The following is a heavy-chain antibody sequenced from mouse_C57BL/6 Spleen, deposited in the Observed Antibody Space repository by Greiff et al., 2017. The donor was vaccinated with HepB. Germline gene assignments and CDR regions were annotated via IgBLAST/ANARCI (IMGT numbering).Heavy chain of an antibody. CDR3: ARRKLGNAMDY. Sequence: EVKLMESGGGLVKPGGSLKLSCAASGFTFSDYGMHWVRQAPEKGLEWVAYISSGSSTIYYADTVKGRFTISRDNAKNTLFLQMTSLRSEDTAMYYCARRKLGNAMDYWGQGTSVTVSS. CDR2: ISSGSSTI. D-gene: IGHD4-1*01. J-gene: IGHJ4*01. V-gene: IGHV5-17*01. CDR1: GFTFSDYG.